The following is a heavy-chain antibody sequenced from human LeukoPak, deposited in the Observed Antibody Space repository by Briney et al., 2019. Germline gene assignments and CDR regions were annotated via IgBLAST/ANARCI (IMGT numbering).Heavy chain of an antibody. Sequence: SETLSLTCTVSGDSISSSTYYWGWIRQPPGKGLEWIGSIYYSGSTYYNPSLKSRVTISVDTSKNQFSLKLRSVSDADTAVYYCGRQGDFWSGYPSDYWGQGTLVTVSS. CDR1: GDSISSSTYY. CDR3: GRQGDFWSGYPSDY. CDR2: IYYSGST. J-gene: IGHJ4*02. V-gene: IGHV4-39*01. D-gene: IGHD3-3*01.